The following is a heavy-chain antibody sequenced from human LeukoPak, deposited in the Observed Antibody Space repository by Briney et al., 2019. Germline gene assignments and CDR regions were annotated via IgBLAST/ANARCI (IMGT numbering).Heavy chain of an antibody. D-gene: IGHD6-19*01. J-gene: IGHJ4*02. V-gene: IGHV1-2*02. CDR2: INPTTGGT. CDR1: GYTFTSYG. Sequence: GASVKVSCKASGYTFTSYGISWVRQAPGQGLEWMGWINPTTGGTQYAQKFLGRVTMTRDTSISSAYMELSSLRSDDTAVYYCARGFRPRTQPKYSSGWLYYFDYWGQGTLVTVSS. CDR3: ARGFRPRTQPKYSSGWLYYFDY.